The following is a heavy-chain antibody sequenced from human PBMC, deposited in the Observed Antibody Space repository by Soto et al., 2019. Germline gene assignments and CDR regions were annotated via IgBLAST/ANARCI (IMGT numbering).Heavy chain of an antibody. J-gene: IGHJ6*02. D-gene: IGHD5-18*01. Sequence: QVQLQESGPGLVKPSETLSLTCTVSGGSVSSGSYYWSWIRQPPGKGLEWIGYIYYSGSTNYNPSLKSRVTISVDTSKNQFSRKLSSVTAADTAVYYCARHVDTAIRYGMDVWGQGTTVTVSS. V-gene: IGHV4-61*01. CDR3: ARHVDTAIRYGMDV. CDR1: GGSVSSGSYY. CDR2: IYYSGST.